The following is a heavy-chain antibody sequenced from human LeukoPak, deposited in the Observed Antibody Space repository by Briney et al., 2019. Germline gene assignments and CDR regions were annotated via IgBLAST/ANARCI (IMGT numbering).Heavy chain of an antibody. D-gene: IGHD3-9*01. J-gene: IGHJ4*02. CDR1: GYTFSGYY. V-gene: IGHV1-2*02. CDR2: INPKSGGT. Sequence: ASVKVSCKASGYTFSGYYMHRVRQAPGQGLEWMGWINPKSGGTNEAQKFHDRVTMTRDTSIRTAYMEVSRLRSDDTAVYYCARSPDILTGENFDYWGQGTLVTVSS. CDR3: ARSPDILTGENFDY.